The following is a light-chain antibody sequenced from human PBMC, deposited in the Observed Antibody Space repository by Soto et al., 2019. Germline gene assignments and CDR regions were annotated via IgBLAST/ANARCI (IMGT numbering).Light chain of an antibody. V-gene: IGLV2-14*01. CDR2: EVV. J-gene: IGLJ1*01. CDR3: SSYAAGSIYV. CDR1: SSDVGYYNY. Sequence: QSALTQPASVSGSPGQSITISCTGTSSDVGYYNYVSWFQQHPGKAPKLMISEVVNRPSGVSIRFSGSKSGDTASLIITGLQAEDEADYYCSSYAAGSIYVFGTGTKLTVL.